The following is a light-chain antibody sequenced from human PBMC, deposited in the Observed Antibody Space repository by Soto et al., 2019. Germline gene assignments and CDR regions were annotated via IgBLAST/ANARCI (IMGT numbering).Light chain of an antibody. CDR2: AAS. J-gene: IGKJ1*01. Sequence: EIVLTQSPGTLSLSPGERATLSCRASQSVSSNYLAWYQQKPGQAPRLLIYAASTRATGIPARFSGSGSGKEFTLTISSLQSEDFALYYCQQYNNWPQTFGQGTKVDIK. V-gene: IGKV3-15*01. CDR3: QQYNNWPQT. CDR1: QSVSSN.